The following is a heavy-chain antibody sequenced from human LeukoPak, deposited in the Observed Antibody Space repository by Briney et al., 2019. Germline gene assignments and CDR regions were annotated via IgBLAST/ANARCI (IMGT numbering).Heavy chain of an antibody. CDR1: GYTFTGYY. CDR2: INPNSGGT. D-gene: IGHD2-8*01. V-gene: IGHV1-2*02. CDR3: AREVYSAMLLNWFDP. Sequence: ASVKVSCKASGYTFTGYYMHWVRQAPGQGLEWMGWINPNSGGTNYAQKFQGRVTMTRDTSISTAYMELSRLTSDDTAVYYCAREVYSAMLLNWFDPWGQGTLVTVSS. J-gene: IGHJ5*02.